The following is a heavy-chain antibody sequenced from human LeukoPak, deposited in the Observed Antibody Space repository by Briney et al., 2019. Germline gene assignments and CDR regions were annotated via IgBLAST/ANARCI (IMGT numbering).Heavy chain of an antibody. CDR2: IYHSGST. V-gene: IGHV4-30-2*01. Sequence: PSQTLSLTCAVSGGSISSGGYSWSWIRQPPGKGLEWIGYIYHSGSTYYNPSLKSRVTISVDRSKNQFSLKLSSVTAADTAVYYCARGLGDYNWFGPWGQGTLVTVSS. CDR3: ARGLGDYNWFGP. J-gene: IGHJ5*02. CDR1: GGSISSGGYS. D-gene: IGHD3-10*01.